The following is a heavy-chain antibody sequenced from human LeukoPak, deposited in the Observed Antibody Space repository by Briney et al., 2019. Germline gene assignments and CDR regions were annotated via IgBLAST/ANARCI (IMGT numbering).Heavy chain of an antibody. CDR1: GGTFSSYA. CDR2: IIPIFGTA. J-gene: IGHJ4*02. CDR3: ARGLYCVGDCSNPY. V-gene: IGHV1-69*13. Sequence: SVKVSCKASGGTFSSYAISWVRQAPGQGLEWMGGIIPIFGTANYAQKFQGRVTITADESTSTAYMELSSLRSEDTAVYYCARGLYCVGDCSNPYWGQGTLVIVSS. D-gene: IGHD2-21*01.